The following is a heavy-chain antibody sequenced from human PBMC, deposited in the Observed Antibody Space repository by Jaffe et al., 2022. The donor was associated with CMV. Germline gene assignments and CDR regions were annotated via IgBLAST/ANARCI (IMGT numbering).Heavy chain of an antibody. Sequence: QVQLVESGGGVVQPGRSLRLSCAASGFTFSSYGMHWVRQAPGKGLEWVAVIWYDGSNKYYADSVKGRFTISRDNSKNTLYLQMNSLRAEDTAVYYCARDGVMGGIVGAPAGYWGQGTLVTVSS. V-gene: IGHV3-33*01. CDR3: ARDGVMGGIVGAPAGY. CDR1: GFTFSSYG. J-gene: IGHJ4*02. CDR2: IWYDGSNK. D-gene: IGHD1-26*01.